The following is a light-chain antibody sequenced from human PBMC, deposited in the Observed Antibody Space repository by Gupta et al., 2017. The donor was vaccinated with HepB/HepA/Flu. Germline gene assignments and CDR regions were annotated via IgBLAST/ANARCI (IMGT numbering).Light chain of an antibody. Sequence: DIQMTQSPSTLSASVGDRVTITCRASQNINKWLAWYQQKPGKAPKVLIYEASSLVSGVPSRFSGGGSGTEFTLTISSLQPDDFATYYCQNYNSYSGTFGQGTKVEIK. V-gene: IGKV1-5*03. CDR3: QNYNSYSGT. J-gene: IGKJ1*01. CDR2: EAS. CDR1: QNINKW.